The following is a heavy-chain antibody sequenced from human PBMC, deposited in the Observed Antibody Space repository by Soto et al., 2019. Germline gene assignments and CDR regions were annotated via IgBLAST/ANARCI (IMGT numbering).Heavy chain of an antibody. V-gene: IGHV3-66*01. CDR3: ARDRGYDAGWFDP. CDR1: GFTVSSNY. Sequence: EVQLVESGGGLVQPGGSLRLSCAASGFTVSSNYMSWVRQAPGKGLEWVSVIYSGGSTYYADSVKGRFTISRDNSKNTLYLQMTSLRAEDTAVYYCARDRGYDAGWFDPWGQGTLVTVSS. J-gene: IGHJ5*02. CDR2: IYSGGST. D-gene: IGHD5-12*01.